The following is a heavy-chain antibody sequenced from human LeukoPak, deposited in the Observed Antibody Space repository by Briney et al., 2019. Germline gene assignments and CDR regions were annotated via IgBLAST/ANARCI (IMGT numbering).Heavy chain of an antibody. Sequence: PSETLSLTCTVSGGPVSTGSYYWSWIRQPAGRGLEWIGHIHTSGTMNYNASLKSRVRISVETSKNQFSLRLSSVTAADTAVYFCARGILRDYYDSSGFYHRGGVGYWGQGTLVTVSS. V-gene: IGHV4-61*09. CDR2: IHTSGTM. J-gene: IGHJ4*02. CDR3: ARGILRDYYDSSGFYHRGGVGY. D-gene: IGHD3-22*01. CDR1: GGPVSTGSYY.